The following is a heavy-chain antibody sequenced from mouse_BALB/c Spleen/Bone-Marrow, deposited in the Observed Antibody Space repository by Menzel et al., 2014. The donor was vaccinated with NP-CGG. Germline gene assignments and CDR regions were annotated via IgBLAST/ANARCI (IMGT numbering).Heavy chain of an antibody. J-gene: IGHJ1*01. CDR3: TRYFYGGRDWYFDV. CDR1: GYTFTSFW. V-gene: IGHV1-5*01. D-gene: IGHD1-1*01. Sequence: QLQQSGTVLARPGASVKMSCKASGYTFTSFWMHWVKQRPGQGLEWIGAVYPGNNDTNYNQNFKGKAKLTAVTSTSTAYMEFSSLTNEDSAVYYCTRYFYGGRDWYFDVWGAGTTVTVSS. CDR2: VYPGNNDT.